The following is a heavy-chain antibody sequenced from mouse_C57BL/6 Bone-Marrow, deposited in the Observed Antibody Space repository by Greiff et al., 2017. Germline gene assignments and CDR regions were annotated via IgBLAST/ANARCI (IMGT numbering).Heavy chain of an antibody. CDR2: INPNNGGT. CDR3: AREGGWDGGY. J-gene: IGHJ2*01. D-gene: IGHD4-1*01. Sequence: EVQLQESGPELVKPGASVKMSCKASGYTFTDYNMHWVKQSHGKSLEWIGYINPNNGGTSYNQKFKGKATLTVNKSSSTAYMELRSLTSEDAAVYYCAREGGWDGGYWGQGTTLTVSS. V-gene: IGHV1-22*01. CDR1: GYTFTDYN.